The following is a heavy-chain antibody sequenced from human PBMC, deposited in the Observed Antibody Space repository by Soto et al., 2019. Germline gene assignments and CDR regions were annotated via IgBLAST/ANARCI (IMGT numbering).Heavy chain of an antibody. CDR3: ARYGTPIEGASTSSYYYGLDV. CDR1: EFIFSFYP. J-gene: IGHJ6*02. V-gene: IGHV3-30*14. CDR2: ISLDVTYT. Sequence: QGRLVESGGGVVQPGGSLRLSCTASEFIFSFYPLHWIRQASGKGLEWVSTISLDVTYTYYADSVKGRFTISRDNSQNTLDLHTCSLRPEDTAVYYCARYGTPIEGASTSSYYYGLDVWGPGTTGTV. D-gene: IGHD1-26*01.